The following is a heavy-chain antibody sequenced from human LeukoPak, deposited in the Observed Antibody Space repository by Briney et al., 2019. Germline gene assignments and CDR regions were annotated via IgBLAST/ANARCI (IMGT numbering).Heavy chain of an antibody. CDR1: GFPFSSYA. V-gene: IGHV3-23*01. Sequence: GGSLRLSCAASGFPFSSYAMGWVRQAPGKGLEWVSGISGSGGSTKDADSVKGRFTISRDNSKNTLYLQMNSLRAEDTAVYYCAKGMYSINSYFDYWGQGTLVTVSS. CDR3: AKGMYSINSYFDY. D-gene: IGHD6-13*01. CDR2: ISGSGGST. J-gene: IGHJ4*02.